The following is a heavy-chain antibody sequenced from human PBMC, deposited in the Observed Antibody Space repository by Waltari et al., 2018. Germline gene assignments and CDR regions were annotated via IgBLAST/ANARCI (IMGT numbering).Heavy chain of an antibody. CDR2: IVPLYDTT. J-gene: IGHJ4*02. CDR3: AREDYGDYSFNY. CDR1: GGTFGSYP. Sequence: QVHLVQSGAEVKKPGSSVKVSCTASGGTFGSYPITWGRQAPGQGLEWMGGIVPLYDTTKYAQNFQGRVTITADKSTSTAYMELSSLRSEDTAIYYCAREDYGDYSFNYWGQGTLVTVSS. V-gene: IGHV1-69*06. D-gene: IGHD4-17*01.